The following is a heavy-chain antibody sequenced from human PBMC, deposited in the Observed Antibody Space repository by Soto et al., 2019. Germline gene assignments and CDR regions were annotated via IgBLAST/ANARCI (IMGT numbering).Heavy chain of an antibody. V-gene: IGHV4-31*02. D-gene: IGHD3-16*01. Sequence: NPSETLSLTCLVSGASISSGGYCWSWIRQLPGKGMEWIGFVYGSGSTSSNPSLKSRVTISVDTSKNHFSLELSSVTAADTALYYCAWGDSSNKVDRWGQGALVTVSS. CDR1: GASISSGGYC. CDR3: AWGDSSNKVDR. J-gene: IGHJ5*02. CDR2: VYGSGST.